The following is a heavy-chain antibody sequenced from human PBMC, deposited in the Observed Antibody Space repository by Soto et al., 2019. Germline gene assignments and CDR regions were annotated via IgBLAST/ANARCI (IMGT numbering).Heavy chain of an antibody. V-gene: IGHV3-30-3*01. D-gene: IGHD3-22*01. Sequence: GGSLRLSCAASGITFSSYAMHWVRQAPGKGLEWEAVISYDGCNKYYAESEKGRFTIARDNSNSTLYLQMNSLRAEDTAVYYWARSGLFESSGYHHTHFDSWGPGALVTVYS. CDR2: ISYDGCNK. CDR3: ARSGLFESSGYHHTHFDS. J-gene: IGHJ4*02. CDR1: GITFSSYA.